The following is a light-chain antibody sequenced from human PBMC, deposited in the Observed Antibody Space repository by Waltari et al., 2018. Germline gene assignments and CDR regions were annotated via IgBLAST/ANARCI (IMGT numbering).Light chain of an antibody. CDR3: SSYTSSSTFV. Sequence: QSALTQPASVSGSPGQSITISCTGTSSDVGGYNYVSWFQQHPGKAPKVMIYGVSNRPSGVANRFAGSTSGNTASLTISGLQAEDEADYYCSSYTSSSTFVFGTGTKVTVL. CDR2: GVS. CDR1: SSDVGGYNY. V-gene: IGLV2-14*01. J-gene: IGLJ1*01.